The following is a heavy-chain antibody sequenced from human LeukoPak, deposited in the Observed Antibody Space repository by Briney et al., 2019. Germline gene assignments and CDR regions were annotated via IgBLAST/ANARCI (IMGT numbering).Heavy chain of an antibody. J-gene: IGHJ6*02. CDR2: VNRDGSET. CDR3: ARNNGMDV. Sequence: GGSLRLSCAASGFALSSHWMTWVRQVPGRGPEWVANVNRDGSETYYLDSVKGRFTISKDNAKNSLCLQMNSLRAEDTALYHCARNNGMDVWGQGTTVIVSS. CDR1: GFALSSHW. V-gene: IGHV3-7*03.